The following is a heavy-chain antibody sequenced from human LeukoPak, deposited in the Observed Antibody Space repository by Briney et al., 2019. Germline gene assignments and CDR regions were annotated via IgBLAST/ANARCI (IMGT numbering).Heavy chain of an antibody. J-gene: IGHJ4*02. Sequence: GEPLKISCKASGYSFTSYWIGWVRQMPGKGLEWMGIIYPDSSDTRYSPSFQGQVTISADRSISTAYLQWSSLKASDTAIYYCASQLYSSSWFGYFDYWGQGTLVTVSS. V-gene: IGHV5-51*01. CDR2: IYPDSSDT. CDR1: GYSFTSYW. D-gene: IGHD6-13*01. CDR3: ASQLYSSSWFGYFDY.